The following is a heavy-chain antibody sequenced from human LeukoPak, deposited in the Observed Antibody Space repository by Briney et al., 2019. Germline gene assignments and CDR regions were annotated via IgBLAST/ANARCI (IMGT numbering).Heavy chain of an antibody. J-gene: IGHJ6*04. V-gene: IGHV4-39*07. CDR2: INHGGST. Sequence: SETLSLTCTVSGGSISSGGYYWSWIRQPPGKGLEWIGEINHGGSTNYNPSLKSRVTISVDTSKNQFSLKLNSVTAADTAVYYCARGTSGSGSPNHYAMDVWGKGTTVTVSS. CDR3: ARGTSGSGSPNHYAMDV. CDR1: GGSISSGGYY. D-gene: IGHD3-10*01.